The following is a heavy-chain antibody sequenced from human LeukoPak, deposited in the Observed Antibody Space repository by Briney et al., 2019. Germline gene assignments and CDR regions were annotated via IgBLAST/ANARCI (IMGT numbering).Heavy chain of an antibody. Sequence: PSETLSLTCTVSGGSISSYYWSWIRQPAGKGLEWIGRIYTSGSTNYNPSLKSRVTMSVDTSKNQFSLKLSSVTAADTAVYYCARESRWEQSYYYYYYMDVWGKGTTVTVSS. CDR3: ARESRWEQSYYYYYYMDV. J-gene: IGHJ6*03. CDR1: GGSISSYY. V-gene: IGHV4-4*07. CDR2: IYTSGST. D-gene: IGHD1-26*01.